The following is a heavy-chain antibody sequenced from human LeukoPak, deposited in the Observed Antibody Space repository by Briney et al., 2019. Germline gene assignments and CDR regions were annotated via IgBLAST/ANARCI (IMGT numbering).Heavy chain of an antibody. J-gene: IGHJ3*02. Sequence: GGSLRLSCAASGFTFSSYAMHWVRQAPGKGLEWVAVISYDGSNKYYADSVKGRFTISRDNAEMSLYLQMHSLRAEDTAVYYCARDPYDSGGYYFGAFDIWGQGTMVTVSP. D-gene: IGHD3-22*01. CDR3: ARDPYDSGGYYFGAFDI. V-gene: IGHV3-30-3*01. CDR1: GFTFSSYA. CDR2: ISYDGSNK.